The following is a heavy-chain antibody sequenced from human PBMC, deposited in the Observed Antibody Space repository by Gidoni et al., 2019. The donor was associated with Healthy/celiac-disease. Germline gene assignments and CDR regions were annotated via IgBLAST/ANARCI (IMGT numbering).Heavy chain of an antibody. CDR1: GFTFSSYS. CDR3: ARVGSITIFGVVIHDAFDI. Sequence: EVQLVESGGGLVQPGGSLRLSCAASGFTFSSYSMNWVRQAPGKGLEWVSYSSSSSSTIYYADSVKGRCTISRDNAKNSLYRKMNSLRDEDTAVYYWARVGSITIFGVVIHDAFDIWGQGTMVTVSS. CDR2: SSSSSSTI. D-gene: IGHD3-3*01. J-gene: IGHJ3*02. V-gene: IGHV3-48*02.